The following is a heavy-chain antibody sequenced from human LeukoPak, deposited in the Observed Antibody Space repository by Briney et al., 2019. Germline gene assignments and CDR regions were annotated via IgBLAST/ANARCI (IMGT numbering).Heavy chain of an antibody. D-gene: IGHD6-13*01. J-gene: IGHJ5*02. CDR1: GGSISSGSYY. Sequence: SETLSLTCTVSGGSISSGSYYWSWIRQPAGKGLEWIGRIYTSGSTNYNPSLKSRVTISVDTSKNQFSLKLSSVTAADTAVYYCAREVVILSSSWYNWFDPWGQGTLVTVSS. CDR2: IYTSGST. CDR3: AREVVILSSSWYNWFDP. V-gene: IGHV4-61*02.